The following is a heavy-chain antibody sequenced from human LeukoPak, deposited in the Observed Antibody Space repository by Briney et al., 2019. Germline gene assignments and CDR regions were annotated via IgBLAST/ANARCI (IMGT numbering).Heavy chain of an antibody. Sequence: SETLSLTCAVYGGSFSGYYWSWIRQPPGKGLEWIGEINHSGSTNYNPSLKSRVTISVDTSKNQFSLKLSSVTAADTAVYYCARGSWGIVGVLRKPQPQKYYFDYWGQGTLVTVSS. CDR1: GGSFSGYY. CDR2: INHSGST. D-gene: IGHD1-26*01. V-gene: IGHV4-34*01. CDR3: ARGSWGIVGVLRKPQPQKYYFDY. J-gene: IGHJ4*02.